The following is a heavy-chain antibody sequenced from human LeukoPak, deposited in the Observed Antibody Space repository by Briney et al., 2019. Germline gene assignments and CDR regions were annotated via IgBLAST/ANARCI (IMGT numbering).Heavy chain of an antibody. Sequence: QPGGSLRLSCVVSGFNVGNNYVSWVRQAPGKGLEWVSNIYGDGSTNYADSVRGRFTISRDNSKNTLYLQMNSLRAEDTAVYYCAKVNKQLVRWGQGTLVTVSS. D-gene: IGHD6-13*01. CDR1: GFNVGNNY. CDR2: IYGDGST. J-gene: IGHJ5*02. CDR3: AKVNKQLVR. V-gene: IGHV3-53*01.